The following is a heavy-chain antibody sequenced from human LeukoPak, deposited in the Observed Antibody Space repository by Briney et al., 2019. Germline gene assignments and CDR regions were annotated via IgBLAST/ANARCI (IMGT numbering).Heavy chain of an antibody. CDR1: GDSVSNGNYY. V-gene: IGHV4-61*01. D-gene: IGHD3-10*01. Sequence: SETLSLTCSVSGDSVSNGNYYWSWLRQPPGKALEWIGYIYYTGSAYYNPSLEGRVALSVDTSRNQFSVKLNSVTAADTAVCYCARYQNYYGSGDYWSTGTLVTVSS. J-gene: IGHJ4*02. CDR3: ARYQNYYGSGDY. CDR2: IYYTGSA.